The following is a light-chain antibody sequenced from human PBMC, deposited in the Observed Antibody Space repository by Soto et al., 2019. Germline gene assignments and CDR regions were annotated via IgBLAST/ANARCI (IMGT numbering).Light chain of an antibody. J-gene: IGKJ4*01. CDR2: KAS. Sequence: DIQMTQSPSTLSGSVGDRVTITCRASQTISSWLAWYQQKPGKAPKLLIYKASTLKSGVPSRFSGSGSGTEFTLTISSLQPDDFETYYCLQHKSYPLTLGGGTKVDIK. CDR3: LQHKSYPLT. CDR1: QTISSW. V-gene: IGKV1-5*03.